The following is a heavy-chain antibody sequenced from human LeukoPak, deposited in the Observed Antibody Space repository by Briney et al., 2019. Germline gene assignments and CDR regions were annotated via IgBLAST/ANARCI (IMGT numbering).Heavy chain of an antibody. D-gene: IGHD1-26*01. CDR3: ARGATISWKPSTREYYFDY. Sequence: SETLSLTCTVSGGSISSYYWSWIRQPPGKGLEWIGYIYYSGSTTYHPSPKSRVTISVATSKNQFSLTLSSVTAADTAVYYCARGATISWKPSTREYYFDYWGQGTLVTVSS. V-gene: IGHV4-59*01. CDR1: GGSISSYY. J-gene: IGHJ4*02. CDR2: IYYSGST.